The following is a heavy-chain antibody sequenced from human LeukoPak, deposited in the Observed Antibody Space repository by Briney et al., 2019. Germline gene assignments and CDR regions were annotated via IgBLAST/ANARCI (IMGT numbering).Heavy chain of an antibody. D-gene: IGHD6-19*01. Sequence: PGGSLRLSCAASGFTFSSYAMSWVRQAPGKGLEWVSAISGSGGSTYYADSVKGRFTISRDNSKNTLYLQMNSLRAEDTAVYYCAKYFLQDSSGNYYYGMDVWGQGTTVTVSS. J-gene: IGHJ6*02. V-gene: IGHV3-23*01. CDR2: ISGSGGST. CDR3: AKYFLQDSSGNYYYGMDV. CDR1: GFTFSSYA.